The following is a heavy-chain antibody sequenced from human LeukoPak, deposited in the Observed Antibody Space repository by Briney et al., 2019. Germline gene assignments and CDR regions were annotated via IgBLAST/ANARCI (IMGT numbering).Heavy chain of an antibody. Sequence: PGGSLRLSCAASGFTFSSYGMHWVRQAPGKGLEWVAFIRYDGSNKYYADSVKGRFTISRDNSKNTLYLQMNSLRAEDTAVYYCAKAPHSSWISYFDYWGQGTLVTVSS. CDR2: IRYDGSNK. CDR3: AKAPHSSWISYFDY. V-gene: IGHV3-30*02. D-gene: IGHD6-13*01. CDR1: GFTFSSYG. J-gene: IGHJ4*02.